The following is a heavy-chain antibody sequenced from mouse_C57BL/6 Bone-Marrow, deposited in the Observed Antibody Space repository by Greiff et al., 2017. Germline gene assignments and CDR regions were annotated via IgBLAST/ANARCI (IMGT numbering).Heavy chain of an antibody. Sequence: EVKLVESGGGLVKPGGSLKLSCAASGFTFSSYAMSWVRQTPDKRLEWVATISDGGSSTYYPDNVKGRFPISRDNAKNNVYLQMSHLKSEDTAMYYCARDLGDGYYEVDYYAMDYWGQGTSVTVAS. V-gene: IGHV5-4*01. J-gene: IGHJ4*01. CDR1: GFTFSSYA. D-gene: IGHD2-3*01. CDR3: ARDLGDGYYEVDYYAMDY. CDR2: ISDGGSST.